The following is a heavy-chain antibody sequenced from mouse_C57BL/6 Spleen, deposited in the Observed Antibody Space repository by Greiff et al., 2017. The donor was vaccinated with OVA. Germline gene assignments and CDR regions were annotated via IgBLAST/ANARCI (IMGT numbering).Heavy chain of an antibody. Sequence: VQLKESGPELVKPGASVKIPCKASGYTFTDYNMDWVKQSHGKSLEWIGDINPNNGGTIYNQKFKGKATLTVDKSSSTAYMELRSLTSEDTAVYYCVSYYYGSSYGYFDVWGTGTTVTVSS. CDR2: INPNNGGT. CDR1: GYTFTDYN. CDR3: VSYYYGSSYGYFDV. V-gene: IGHV1-18*01. D-gene: IGHD1-1*01. J-gene: IGHJ1*03.